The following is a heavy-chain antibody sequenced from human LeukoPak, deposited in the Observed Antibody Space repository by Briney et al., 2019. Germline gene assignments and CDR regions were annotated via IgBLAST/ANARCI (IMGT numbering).Heavy chain of an antibody. J-gene: IGHJ5*02. D-gene: IGHD3-10*01. CDR2: INHSGST. Sequence: PSETLSLTCAVYGGSFSGYYWSWIRQPPGKGLEWIGEINHSGSTNYNPSLKSRVTISADTSKNQFSLKLSSVTAADTAVYYCARGLSGSYTWGQGTLVTVSS. CDR1: GGSFSGYY. V-gene: IGHV4-34*01. CDR3: ARGLSGSYT.